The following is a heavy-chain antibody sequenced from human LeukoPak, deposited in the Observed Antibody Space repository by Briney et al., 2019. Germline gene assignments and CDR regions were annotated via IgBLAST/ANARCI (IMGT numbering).Heavy chain of an antibody. CDR1: GLTFSSYA. J-gene: IGHJ4*02. CDR2: ISGSGGST. V-gene: IGHV3-23*01. Sequence: GSLRLSCAASGLTFSSYAMSWVRQAPGKGLEWVSSISGSGGSTYYADSVKGRFTISRDNSKNTLYLQVNSLRAEDTAVYYCAKSSTYSGSLIDYWGQGTLVSVSS. D-gene: IGHD1-26*01. CDR3: AKSSTYSGSLIDY.